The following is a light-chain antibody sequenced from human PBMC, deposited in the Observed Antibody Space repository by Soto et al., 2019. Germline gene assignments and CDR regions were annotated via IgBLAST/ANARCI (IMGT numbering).Light chain of an antibody. V-gene: IGKV3-15*01. CDR1: QSVSSN. Sequence: EIVMTQSPAPLSVSPGERATLSCRASQSVSSNLAWYQQKPGQAPRLLIYGASTRANGIPARFSGSGSGTVFTLTVSSLQSEDFAVYYCQQYNNWPYTFGQGTKLEIK. CDR2: GAS. CDR3: QQYNNWPYT. J-gene: IGKJ2*01.